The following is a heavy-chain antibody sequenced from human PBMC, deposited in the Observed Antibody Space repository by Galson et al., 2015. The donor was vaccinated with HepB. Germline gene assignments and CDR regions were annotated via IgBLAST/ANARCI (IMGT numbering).Heavy chain of an antibody. CDR3: TTDRYYDSSGYDY. CDR2: IKSKTDGGTT. J-gene: IGHJ4*02. Sequence: SLRLSCAASGFTFSNSGIHWVRQAPGKGLEWVGRIKSKTDGGTTDYAAPVKGRFTISRDDSKNTLYLQMNSLKTEDTAVYYCTTDRYYDSSGYDYWGQGTLVTVSS. D-gene: IGHD3-22*01. V-gene: IGHV3-15*01. CDR1: GFTFSNSG.